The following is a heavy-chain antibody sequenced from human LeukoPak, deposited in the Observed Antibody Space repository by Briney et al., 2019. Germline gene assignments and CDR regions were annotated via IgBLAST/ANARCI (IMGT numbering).Heavy chain of an antibody. CDR2: VYDSGST. D-gene: IGHD3-10*01. Sequence: SETLSLTCTVSGGSISSSSYYWGWIRQPPGKGLEWIGYVYDSGSTNYNPSLKSRVIISVDTSKNQFSLNLISVTAADTAVYYCARDRVLWFGGGPIYNWFDPWGQGALVTVSS. J-gene: IGHJ5*02. CDR3: ARDRVLWFGGGPIYNWFDP. CDR1: GGSISSSSYY. V-gene: IGHV4-61*01.